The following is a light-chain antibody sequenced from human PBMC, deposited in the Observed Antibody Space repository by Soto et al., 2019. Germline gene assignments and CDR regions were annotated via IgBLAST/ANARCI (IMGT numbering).Light chain of an antibody. V-gene: IGKV3-15*01. J-gene: IGKJ4*01. CDR2: GAS. CDR3: QQYINWPPLT. CDR1: QTVASN. Sequence: EIVMTQSPAILSVCPGEGATLSCRASQTVASNLAWYQQKPGQAPRLLIYGASSRATGIPARFSGSGSGTEFTLTISSLQPEDFAVYYCQQYINWPPLTFGGGTKVEI.